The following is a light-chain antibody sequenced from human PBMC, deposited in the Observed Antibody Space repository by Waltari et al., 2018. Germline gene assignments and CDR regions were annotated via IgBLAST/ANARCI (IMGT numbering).Light chain of an antibody. J-gene: IGKJ4*01. Sequence: EIVLTQSPATLSLSPGERATLSCRASQSISTYLGWYQQKPGQAPRLLIYDASKRATDIPARFSGSGSGIDFTLAISSLEPEDFAVYYCQHRANWPLTFGGGTKVEIK. V-gene: IGKV3-11*01. CDR1: QSISTY. CDR2: DAS. CDR3: QHRANWPLT.